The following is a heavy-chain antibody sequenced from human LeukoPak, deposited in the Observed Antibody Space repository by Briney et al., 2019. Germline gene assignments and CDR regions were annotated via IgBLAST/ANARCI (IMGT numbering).Heavy chain of an antibody. CDR1: GFTFSSYG. J-gene: IGHJ6*04. Sequence: PGGSLRLSCAASGFTFSSYGMHWVRQAPGKGQEWVAVIWYDGSNKYYADSVKGRFTISRDNSKNTLYLQMNSLRAEATAVYYCATPFGDSPGYGMDVWGKGTTVTVSS. D-gene: IGHD2-21*02. CDR2: IWYDGSNK. CDR3: ATPFGDSPGYGMDV. V-gene: IGHV3-33*01.